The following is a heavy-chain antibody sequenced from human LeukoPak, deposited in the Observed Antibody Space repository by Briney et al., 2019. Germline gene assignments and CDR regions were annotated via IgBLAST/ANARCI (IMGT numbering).Heavy chain of an antibody. Sequence: GGSLRLSCAASGFSFSIYSLNWVRQAPGKGLEWVSYISHTGSTMSYADSVKGRFTISRDNAKNSLYLQMNSLRAEDTAVYYCAIPPLSGTGSSRPLAGMDVWGQGTTVTVSS. J-gene: IGHJ6*02. D-gene: IGHD3-10*01. V-gene: IGHV3-48*04. CDR2: ISHTGSTM. CDR1: GFSFSIYS. CDR3: AIPPLSGTGSSRPLAGMDV.